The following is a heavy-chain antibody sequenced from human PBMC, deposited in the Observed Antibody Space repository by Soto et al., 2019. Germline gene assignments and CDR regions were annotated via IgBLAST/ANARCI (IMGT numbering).Heavy chain of an antibody. CDR2: ISHDGNNR. Sequence: QVQLVESGGGVVQPGGSLRLSCAASGFTLSSYAMYWVRQVPGKGLEWVGVISHDGNNRYYRDSVKGRFTISRDSSENTPFLEMNSLRAEDTAVYYCARIREAAATGGAFDIWGQGSVVTVSS. D-gene: IGHD6-25*01. CDR1: GFTLSSYA. CDR3: ARIREAAATGGAFDI. V-gene: IGHV3-30-3*01. J-gene: IGHJ3*02.